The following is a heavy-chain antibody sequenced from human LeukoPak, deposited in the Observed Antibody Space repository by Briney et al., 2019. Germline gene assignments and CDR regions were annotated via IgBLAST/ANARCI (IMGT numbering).Heavy chain of an antibody. Sequence: PGGSLRLSCAASGFTFSSYAMSWVRQAPGKGLEWVSAISGSGGSTSVKGRFTISRDNAKNSLYLQMNSLRAEDTAVYYCARESGGDLGEAFDIWGQGTMVTVSS. J-gene: IGHJ3*02. CDR1: GFTFSSYA. D-gene: IGHD1-26*01. V-gene: IGHV3-23*01. CDR2: ISGSGGST. CDR3: ARESGGDLGEAFDI.